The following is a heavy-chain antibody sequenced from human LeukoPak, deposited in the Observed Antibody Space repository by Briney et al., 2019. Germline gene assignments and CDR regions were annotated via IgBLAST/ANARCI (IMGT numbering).Heavy chain of an antibody. V-gene: IGHV3-21*01. CDR2: ISSSSSYI. J-gene: IGHJ4*02. Sequence: GGSLRLSCAASGFTFSSYSMNWVRQAPGKGLEWVPSISSSSSYIYYADSVKGRFTISRDNAKNSLYLQMNSLRAEDTAVYYCAREEYDSSGYQAGYWGQGTLVTVSS. CDR3: AREEYDSSGYQAGY. D-gene: IGHD3-22*01. CDR1: GFTFSSYS.